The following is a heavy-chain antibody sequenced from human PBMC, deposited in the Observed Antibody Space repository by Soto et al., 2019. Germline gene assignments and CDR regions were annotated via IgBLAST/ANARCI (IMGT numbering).Heavy chain of an antibody. V-gene: IGHV3-21*01. CDR3: ARRSHSSGWYLAIQWFDY. D-gene: IGHD6-19*01. CDR1: GFTFSSYS. CDR2: ISSSSSYI. Sequence: GGSLRLSCAASGFTFSSYSMNWVRQAPGKGLEWVSSISSSSSYIYYADSVKGRFTSSRDNAKNSLYLQMNSLRAEDTAVYYCARRSHSSGWYLAIQWFDYWGQGTLVTVSS. J-gene: IGHJ4*02.